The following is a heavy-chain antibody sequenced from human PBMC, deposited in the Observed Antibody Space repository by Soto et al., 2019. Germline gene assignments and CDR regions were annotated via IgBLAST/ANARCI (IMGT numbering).Heavy chain of an antibody. D-gene: IGHD5-12*01. CDR2: IIPIFGTA. Sequence: QVQLVQSGAEVKKPGSSVKVSCKASGGTFSSYAISWVRQAPGQGLEWMGGIIPIFGTANYAQKFQGRVTITADESTSTAYMELSSLRSEDTAVYYCARARVATIRKNYYYYGMDVWGQGTTVTVSS. CDR3: ARARVATIRKNYYYYGMDV. J-gene: IGHJ6*02. CDR1: GGTFSSYA. V-gene: IGHV1-69*12.